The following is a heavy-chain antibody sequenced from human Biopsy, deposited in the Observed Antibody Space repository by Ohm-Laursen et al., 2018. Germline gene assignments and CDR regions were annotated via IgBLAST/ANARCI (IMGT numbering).Heavy chain of an antibody. Sequence: TLSLTWAVSGYSISSGYYWGWLRQPPGKGLERIGSIYHSGSTYYNPSLKSRVTLSVDTPKNQFPQKLSSVTAADTAGYYCARGQALKSFDYWGQGTLVTVSS. V-gene: IGHV4-38-2*01. CDR1: GYSISSGYY. CDR3: ARGQALKSFDY. J-gene: IGHJ4*02. CDR2: IYHSGST.